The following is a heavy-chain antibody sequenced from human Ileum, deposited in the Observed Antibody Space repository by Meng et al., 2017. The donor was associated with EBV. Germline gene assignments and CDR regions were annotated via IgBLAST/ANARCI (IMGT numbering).Heavy chain of an antibody. J-gene: IGHJ4*02. CDR3: AGGRAGYGGYKT. V-gene: IGHV4-61*03. Sequence: QGQLLESGLGLWNPSENLSPTCTVSSGSVSSGDYHWSWIRQPPGKGLEWIGYILSGSTNYDPSLTNRVTISVDTSKNHFSLKLTSVTAADTAVYYCAGGRAGYGGYKTWGQGTLVTVSS. D-gene: IGHD5-12*01. CDR2: ILSGST. CDR1: SGSVSSGDYH.